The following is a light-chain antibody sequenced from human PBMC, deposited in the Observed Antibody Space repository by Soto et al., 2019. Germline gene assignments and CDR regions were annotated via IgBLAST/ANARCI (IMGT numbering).Light chain of an antibody. CDR3: QQYGSSRT. CDR1: QSVSSSY. Sequence: EIVLTQSPGTLSLSPGERATLSCRASQSVSSSYLAWYQQKPGQAPRLLIYGASSRATGIPDRFSGSGSGTDFTLIISRLEPEYFAVYYCQQYGSSRTFGQGTKVEIK. J-gene: IGKJ1*01. V-gene: IGKV3-20*01. CDR2: GAS.